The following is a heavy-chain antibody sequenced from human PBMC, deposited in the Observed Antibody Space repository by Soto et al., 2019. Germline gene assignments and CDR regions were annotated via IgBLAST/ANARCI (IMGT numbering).Heavy chain of an antibody. CDR1: GFTFSSYS. CDR2: FSSSSSTI. V-gene: IGHV3-48*01. J-gene: IGHJ4*02. CDR3: ARIMTTVTTGLDY. Sequence: EASLRLAYTTSGFTFSSYSMNLVRQAAGMVLVWVSYFSSSSSTIYYADSVKGRFTISRDNAKNSLYLQMNILRAEDTAVYYCARIMTTVTTGLDYWGQGT. D-gene: IGHD4-17*01.